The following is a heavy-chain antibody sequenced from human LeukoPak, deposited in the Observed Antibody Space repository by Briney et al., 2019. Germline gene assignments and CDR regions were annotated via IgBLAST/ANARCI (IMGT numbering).Heavy chain of an antibody. Sequence: ETLSLTCAVFGGSFDGYYWSWVRQAPGKGLEWVSAINDDTPYYTDSVKGRFTVSRDNSRDTLYLHLNSLRAEDTAIYYCAKEYDLWHEQGNWFETWGQGVLVTVSS. J-gene: IGHJ5*02. V-gene: IGHV3-23*01. CDR3: AKEYDLWHEQGNWFET. CDR1: GGSFDGYY. CDR2: INDDTP. D-gene: IGHD3-3*01.